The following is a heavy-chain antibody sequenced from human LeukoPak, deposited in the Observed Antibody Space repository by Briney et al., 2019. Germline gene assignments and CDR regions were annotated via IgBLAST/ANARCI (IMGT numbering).Heavy chain of an antibody. D-gene: IGHD6-13*01. J-gene: IGHJ3*02. CDR1: GGSFSVYY. V-gene: IGHV4-34*01. Sequence: SETLSLTCAVYGGSFSVYYWSWIRQPPRKGLEWIVEINHSGSTNYNPSLTRRVTISVDTSKNQFSLKLSSVTAADTAVYYCARGFRRAAAGTRWGAFDIWGQGTMVTVSS. CDR3: ARGFRRAAAGTRWGAFDI. CDR2: INHSGST.